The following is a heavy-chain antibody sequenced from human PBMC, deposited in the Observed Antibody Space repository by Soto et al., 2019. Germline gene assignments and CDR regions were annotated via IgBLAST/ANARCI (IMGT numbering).Heavy chain of an antibody. CDR2: MYYSGST. D-gene: IGHD5-12*01. CDR3: ASYRWLQPRFDY. Sequence: SETLSLTCTVSGGSIGSYYWSWIRQPPVEGLEWIGYMYYSGSTYYNPSLKSRVTMSVDTSKNQFSLKLTSVTAADTAVYYCASYRWLQPRFDYWGQGTLVTVSS. J-gene: IGHJ4*02. V-gene: IGHV4-59*12. CDR1: GGSIGSYY.